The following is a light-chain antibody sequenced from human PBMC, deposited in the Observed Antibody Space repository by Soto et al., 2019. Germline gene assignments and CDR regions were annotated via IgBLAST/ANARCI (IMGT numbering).Light chain of an antibody. J-gene: IGKJ1*01. V-gene: IGKV3-15*01. CDR2: GAS. CDR1: QSVSSN. Sequence: EIVMTQSPATLSVSPGERATLSCRASQSVSSNLAWYQQNPGQAPWLLIYGASTRATGIPARFSGSGSGTEFTLTISSLQSEDFAVYYCQQYNNGPWTFGQGTKVEIK. CDR3: QQYNNGPWT.